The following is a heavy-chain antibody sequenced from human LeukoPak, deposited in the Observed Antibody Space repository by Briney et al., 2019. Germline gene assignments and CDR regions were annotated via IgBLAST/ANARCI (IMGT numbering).Heavy chain of an antibody. CDR1: GFAFSVYA. D-gene: IGHD6-19*01. Sequence: GGSLRLSCTASGFAFSVYAVSWLRQPPGKRLGWVSTINANSGTTSYAASVRGRFTISRDNSKNTLYLQLNTLRADDTATYYCAKPISGGLAVTADWFHPWGQGTLVVVSS. CDR3: AKPISGGLAVTADWFHP. V-gene: IGHV3-23*01. J-gene: IGHJ5*01. CDR2: INANSGTT.